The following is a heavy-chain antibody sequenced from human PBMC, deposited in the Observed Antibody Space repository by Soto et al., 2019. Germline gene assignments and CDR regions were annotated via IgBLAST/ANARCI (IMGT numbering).Heavy chain of an antibody. J-gene: IGHJ5*02. CDR1: GGSFSGDY. CDR3: AREAWLSWFDP. Sequence: QVQLQQWGAGLLKHSETLSLTCAVYGGSFSGDYWSWMRQPPEKGLEWIGEINHSGSTNYNPSLKSRVTISVDTSKNQFSLKLSSVTAADTAVYYCAREAWLSWFDPWGQGTLVTVSS. D-gene: IGHD3-10*01. V-gene: IGHV4-34*01. CDR2: INHSGST.